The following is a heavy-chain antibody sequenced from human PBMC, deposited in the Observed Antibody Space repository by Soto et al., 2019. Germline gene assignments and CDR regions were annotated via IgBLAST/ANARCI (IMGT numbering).Heavy chain of an antibody. J-gene: IGHJ4*02. V-gene: IGHV4-31*01. Sequence: QVQLQESGPGLVKPSQTLSLTCTVSGGSISSGGYYWSWIRQHPGKGLEWIGYIYYSGSTYYNPSLEXXGXIXXDTAKNQFVLKLSSVTDADTAVYYCARDRGGYVDYWGQGTLVTVSS. CDR3: ARDRGGYVDY. CDR1: GGSISSGGYY. D-gene: IGHD3-10*01. CDR2: IYYSGST.